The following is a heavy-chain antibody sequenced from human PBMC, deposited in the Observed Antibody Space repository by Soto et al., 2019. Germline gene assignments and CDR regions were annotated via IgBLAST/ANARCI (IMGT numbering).Heavy chain of an antibody. J-gene: IGHJ4*02. Sequence: EVQLLESGGGLVQPGGSLRLSCAASGFTFSSYAMSWVRQAPGKGLEWVSAISGSGGSTYYADSVKGRFTISRDNSKNKLYLQMNSLRAEDTAVYYCAKSDGSYYDILTGYYGYWGQGTLVTVSS. V-gene: IGHV3-23*01. CDR2: ISGSGGST. CDR1: GFTFSSYA. CDR3: AKSDGSYYDILTGYYGY. D-gene: IGHD3-9*01.